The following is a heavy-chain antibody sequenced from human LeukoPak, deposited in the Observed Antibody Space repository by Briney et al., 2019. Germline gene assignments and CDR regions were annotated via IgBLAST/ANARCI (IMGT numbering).Heavy chain of an antibody. Sequence: PGGSLRLSCAASGFTFSSYGMHWVRQAPGKGLEWVAVIWYDGSNKYYADSVKGRFTISRDNSKNTLYLQMNSLRAEDTAVYYCARDRTSRILDYWGQGTLVTVSS. CDR3: ARDRTSRILDY. CDR1: GFTFSSYG. CDR2: IWYDGSNK. V-gene: IGHV3-33*08. J-gene: IGHJ4*02. D-gene: IGHD1-1*01.